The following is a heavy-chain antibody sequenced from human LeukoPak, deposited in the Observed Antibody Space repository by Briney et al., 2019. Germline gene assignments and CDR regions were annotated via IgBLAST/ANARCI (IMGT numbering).Heavy chain of an antibody. CDR3: ARTLLWFGETFDY. CDR1: GGSFSGYY. J-gene: IGHJ4*02. V-gene: IGHV4-34*01. CDR2: INHSGST. D-gene: IGHD3-10*01. Sequence: SETLSLTCAVYGGSFSGYYWSWIRQPPGKGPEWIGEINHSGSTNYNPSLKSRVTISVDTSKNQFSLKLSSVTAADTAVYYCARTLLWFGETFDYWGQGTLVTVS.